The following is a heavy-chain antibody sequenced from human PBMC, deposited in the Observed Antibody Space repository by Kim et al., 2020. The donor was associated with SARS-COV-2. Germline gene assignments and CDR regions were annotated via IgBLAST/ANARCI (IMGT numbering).Heavy chain of an antibody. V-gene: IGHV4-59*08. CDR3: ARHFSYSFDY. CDR2: VCYSGST. J-gene: IGHJ4*02. D-gene: IGHD2-15*01. CDR1: GGSISTYY. Sequence: SETLSLTCTVSGGSISTYYWSWIRQPPGKGLEWIGYVCYSGSTSYNPSLKSRVTISVDTSKNQFSLQLSSVTATDTAVYYCARHFSYSFDYWGQGALVTVSS.